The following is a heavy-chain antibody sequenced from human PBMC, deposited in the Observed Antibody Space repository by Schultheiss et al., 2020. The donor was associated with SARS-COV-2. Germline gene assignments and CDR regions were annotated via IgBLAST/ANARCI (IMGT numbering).Heavy chain of an antibody. CDR2: ISWNSGSI. J-gene: IGHJ4*02. Sequence: GGSLRLSCAASGFTFDDYAMHWVRQAPGKGLEWVSGISWNSGSIGYADSVKGRFTISRDNSKNTLYLQMNSLRAEDTAVYYCAPPARLDYWGQGTLVTVSS. CDR3: APPARLDY. CDR1: GFTFDDYA. V-gene: IGHV3-9*01.